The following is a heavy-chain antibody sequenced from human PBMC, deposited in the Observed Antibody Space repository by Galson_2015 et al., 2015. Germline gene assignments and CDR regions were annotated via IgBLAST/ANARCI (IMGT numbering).Heavy chain of an antibody. J-gene: IGHJ6*02. D-gene: IGHD6-6*01. V-gene: IGHV1-69*02. CDR3: ARWFGYSSSSISYYYGMDV. Sequence: SVKVSCKASGGTFSSYTISWVRQAPGQGLEWMGRIIPILGIADYAQKFQGRVTITADESTSTAYMELSSLRSEDTAVYYCARWFGYSSSSISYYYGMDVWGQGTTVTVTS. CDR2: IIPILGIA. CDR1: GGTFSSYT.